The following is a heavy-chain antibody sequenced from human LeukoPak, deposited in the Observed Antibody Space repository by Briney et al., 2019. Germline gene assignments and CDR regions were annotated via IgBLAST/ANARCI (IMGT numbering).Heavy chain of an antibody. D-gene: IGHD2-2*01. CDR3: VRSTYCPGTSGCLAY. CDR2: IYHSGDT. V-gene: IGHV4-4*02. Sequence: SGTLSLTCAVSGDSISTNNWWSWVRQPPGKGLEWIGEIYHSGDTIYNPSLKSRVTISVDKPSNQFSLKLRSVTAADSAVYYCVRSTYCPGTSGCLAYWGQGTLVTVSS. CDR1: GDSISTNNW. J-gene: IGHJ4*02.